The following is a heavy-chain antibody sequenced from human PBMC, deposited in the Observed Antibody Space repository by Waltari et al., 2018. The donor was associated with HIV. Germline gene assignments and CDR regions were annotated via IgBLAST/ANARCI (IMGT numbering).Heavy chain of an antibody. V-gene: IGHV3-30*02. CDR3: AKDNSVNYFTGDAFDI. CDR1: GFTFSSYG. CDR2: IWSDGNNE. J-gene: IGHJ3*02. Sequence: QVQLVESGGGVVQPGGSLSLSCAASGFTFSSYGMPWVRQAPGKGPEWVAIIWSDGNNEDYADSVKGRFTISRDNSKDTLYLQMNSLRAEDTAMYYCAKDNSVNYFTGDAFDIWGQGTMVIVSS. D-gene: IGHD1-26*01.